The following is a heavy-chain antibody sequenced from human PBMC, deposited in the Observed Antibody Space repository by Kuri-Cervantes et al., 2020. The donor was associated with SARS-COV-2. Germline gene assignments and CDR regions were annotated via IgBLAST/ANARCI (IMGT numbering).Heavy chain of an antibody. J-gene: IGHJ4*02. CDR2: IDSDGSST. Sequence: GESLKISCVGTGFTCSGYTMNWVRQAPGKGLVWVSRIDSDGSSTSYADSVKGRFAISRDNAKNTLLLQMNSLRAEDTAVYYCARTARGYSYGPIDYWGQGTLVTVSS. CDR3: ARTARGYSYGPIDY. D-gene: IGHD5-18*01. CDR1: GFTCSGYT. V-gene: IGHV3-74*01.